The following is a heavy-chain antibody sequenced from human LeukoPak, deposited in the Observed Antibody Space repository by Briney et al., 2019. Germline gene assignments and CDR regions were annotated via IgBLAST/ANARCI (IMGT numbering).Heavy chain of an antibody. V-gene: IGHV3-11*04. J-gene: IGHJ4*02. Sequence: GGSLRLSCAASGFTFSDYCMIWIRQAPGKGLQWISYISRSGSPIYYADSVKGRFTISRDNSKNTLYLQMNSLRAEDTAVYYCARDHASDYWGQGTLVTVSS. D-gene: IGHD6-6*01. CDR1: GFTFSDYC. CDR2: ISRSGSPI. CDR3: ARDHASDY.